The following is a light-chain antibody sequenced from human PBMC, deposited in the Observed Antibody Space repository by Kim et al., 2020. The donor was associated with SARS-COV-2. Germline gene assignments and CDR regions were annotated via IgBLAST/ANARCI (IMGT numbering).Light chain of an antibody. CDR1: ESVSSY. CDR2: DAS. Sequence: SWSPGESSPPSCRTRESVSSYLAWYQQKPGQAPRLLIYDASNRATDIPARFSGSGSGTDFTLTISSLEPEDFAIYYCQQRSSWPPFGQGTRLEIK. CDR3: QQRSSWPP. J-gene: IGKJ5*01. V-gene: IGKV3-11*01.